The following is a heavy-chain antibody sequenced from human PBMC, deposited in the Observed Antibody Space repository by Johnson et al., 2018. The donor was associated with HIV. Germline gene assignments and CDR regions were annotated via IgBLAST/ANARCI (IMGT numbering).Heavy chain of an antibody. CDR3: AKDLYSSSWTNDAFEI. J-gene: IGHJ3*02. D-gene: IGHD6-13*01. Sequence: QVQLVESGGGVVQPGRSLRLSCAASGFTFSSYGMHWVRQAPGKGLEWVAVIWYDGTNRYYGDSVKGRFTISRDNSKNTVYLQMNGLRAEDTAVYHCAKDLYSSSWTNDAFEIWGQGTMVTVSS. V-gene: IGHV3-33*06. CDR1: GFTFSSYG. CDR2: IWYDGTNR.